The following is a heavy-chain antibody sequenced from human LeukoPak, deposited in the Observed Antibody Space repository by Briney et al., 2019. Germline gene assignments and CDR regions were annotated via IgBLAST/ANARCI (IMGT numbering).Heavy chain of an antibody. D-gene: IGHD2-2*01. J-gene: IGHJ5*02. CDR1: GYTFTSYY. CDR3: ARGYCSSTSCSKSVNWFDP. CDR2: INPSGGST. Sequence: ASVKVSCKASGYTFTSYYMHWVRQAPGQGLEWMGIINPSGGSTSYAQKFQGRVTMTRDTSTSTVYMELSGLRSEDTAVYYCARGYCSSTSCSKSVNWFDPWGQGTLVTVPS. V-gene: IGHV1-46*01.